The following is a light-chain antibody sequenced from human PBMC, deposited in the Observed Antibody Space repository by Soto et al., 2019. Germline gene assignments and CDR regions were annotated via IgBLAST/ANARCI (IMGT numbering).Light chain of an antibody. Sequence: ETVLTQSPDTLALSPGERATLSCTASQSVTSTYLAWYQHKPGQAPRLVIYGASSRAAGIPDRFSGGGSGTDFTLTISRLEPGDFAVYYCQLYDNSEYTFGQGTRVEIK. CDR1: QSVTSTY. CDR3: QLYDNSEYT. J-gene: IGKJ2*01. V-gene: IGKV3-20*01. CDR2: GAS.